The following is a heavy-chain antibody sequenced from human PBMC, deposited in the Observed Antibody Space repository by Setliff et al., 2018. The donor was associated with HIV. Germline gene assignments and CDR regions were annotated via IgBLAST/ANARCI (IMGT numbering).Heavy chain of an antibody. CDR2: IYYSGNT. CDR1: GGSISSYY. D-gene: IGHD3-22*01. Sequence: SETLSLTCTVSGGSISSYYWSWIRQPPGKGLEWIGYIYYSGNTNYNPSLKSRVTISVDTSKNQFSLKLGSVTAADTAVYYCARGHDSSCYYYAYWGQGILVTVSS. CDR3: ARGHDSSCYYYAY. J-gene: IGHJ4*02. V-gene: IGHV4-59*01.